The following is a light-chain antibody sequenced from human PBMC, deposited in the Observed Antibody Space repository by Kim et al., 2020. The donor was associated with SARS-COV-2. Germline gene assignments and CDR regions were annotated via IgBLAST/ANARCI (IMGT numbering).Light chain of an antibody. CDR3: LQDSRYPRT. CDR2: AAS. V-gene: IGKV1-6*01. J-gene: IGKJ1*01. CDR1: QAIRNE. Sequence: ASTGDRVTITCRASQAIRNELGWYQQKPGKAPKVLIYAASTLQSGVSPRFSGSGSGTDFTLTISSLQPEDFATYYCLQDSRYPRTFGQGTKVDIK.